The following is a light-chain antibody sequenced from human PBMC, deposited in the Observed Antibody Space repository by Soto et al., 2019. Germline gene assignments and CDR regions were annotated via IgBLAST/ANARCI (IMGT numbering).Light chain of an antibody. Sequence: DIQMTQSPSYVSASVGDRVTITCRASQDIGSWLAWFQQKPGRAPKLLIYAASSLQSGVPSRFSGSGSGADFTLTINGLQPEDFATYYCLQAASFPRTFGQGTKVDIK. CDR3: LQAASFPRT. CDR1: QDIGSW. CDR2: AAS. J-gene: IGKJ1*01. V-gene: IGKV1-12*01.